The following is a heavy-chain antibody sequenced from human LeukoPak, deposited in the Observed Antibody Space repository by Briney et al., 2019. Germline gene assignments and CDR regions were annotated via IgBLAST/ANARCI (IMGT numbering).Heavy chain of an antibody. D-gene: IGHD2-15*01. CDR3: TGGMVVAAGPTGGGFDY. V-gene: IGHV3-23*01. CDR1: GFTFSSYA. J-gene: IGHJ4*02. Sequence: GGSLRLSCAASGFTFSSYAMSWVRQAPGKGLEWVSAISGSGGSTYYADSVKGRFTISRDNSKNTLYLQMNSLRAEDTAVYYLTGGMVVAAGPTGGGFDYWGQGTLVTVSS. CDR2: ISGSGGST.